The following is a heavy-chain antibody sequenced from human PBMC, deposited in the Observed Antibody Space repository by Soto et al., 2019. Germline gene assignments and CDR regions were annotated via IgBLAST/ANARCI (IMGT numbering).Heavy chain of an antibody. J-gene: IGHJ4*02. CDR2: MSGSSSTT. V-gene: IGHV3-23*01. CDR3: AKDPGPRLEGPTRVFDF. Sequence: EVRLLESGGGLVKPGGSLRLSCATSGLTFSNYAMSWVRQAPGGGLEWVSSMSGSSSTTYYADSVRGRFTISRDRSKNTLYLQMSSLRAEDTALYYCAKDPGPRLEGPTRVFDFWGQGTLLSVSS. D-gene: IGHD1-1*01. CDR1: GLTFSNYA.